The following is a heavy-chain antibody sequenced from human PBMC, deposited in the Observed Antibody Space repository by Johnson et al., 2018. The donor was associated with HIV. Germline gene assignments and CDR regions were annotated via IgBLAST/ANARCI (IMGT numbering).Heavy chain of an antibody. J-gene: IGHJ3*02. Sequence: VQLVESGGGLVQPGRSLRLSCTASGFTFGDYAMSWFRQAPGKGLEWVASLNQDETERFYVDSVKGRFSISRDNSKNTLYLQMNSLITEDKAWYYCARFYTSSFSHVAFDIWGQGTMVTVSS. CDR1: GFTFGDYA. D-gene: IGHD6-6*01. V-gene: IGHV3-7*01. CDR2: LNQDETER. CDR3: ARFYTSSFSHVAFDI.